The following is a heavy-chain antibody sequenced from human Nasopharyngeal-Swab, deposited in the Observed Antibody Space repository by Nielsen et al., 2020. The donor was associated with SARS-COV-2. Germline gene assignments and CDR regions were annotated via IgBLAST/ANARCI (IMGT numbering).Heavy chain of an antibody. J-gene: IGHJ4*02. CDR1: GFTFTTYA. V-gene: IGHV3-23*01. Sequence: LPCAPSGFTFTTYALTWVRQAPGKGLEWVSTIDAGGGNTWYADSVKGRFTIPRDNSKSTLYLQMNSLRADDTALYYCADPPFSEYWGQGTLVTVSS. CDR3: ADPPFSEY. CDR2: IDAGGGNT. D-gene: IGHD3-3*01.